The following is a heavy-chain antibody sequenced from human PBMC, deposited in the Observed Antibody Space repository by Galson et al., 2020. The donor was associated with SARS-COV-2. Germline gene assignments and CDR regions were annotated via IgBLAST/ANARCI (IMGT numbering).Heavy chain of an antibody. D-gene: IGHD3-22*01. CDR2: ISYDGSNK. J-gene: IGHJ3*02. CDR1: GFTISSYA. CDR3: AREANYYDSSGYYDAFDI. V-gene: IGHV3-30*04. Sequence: GGSLRLTCAASGFTISSYAMHWVRQAPGKGLERVAVISYDGSNKYYADSVKDRFTIPRDNSKNTLYLQMNSLRAEDTAVYYCAREANYYDSSGYYDAFDIWGQGTMVTVSS.